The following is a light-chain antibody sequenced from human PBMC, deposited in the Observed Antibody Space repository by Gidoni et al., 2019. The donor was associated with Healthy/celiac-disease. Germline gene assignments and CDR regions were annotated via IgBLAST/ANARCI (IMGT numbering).Light chain of an antibody. J-gene: IGKJ4*01. CDR2: AAS. V-gene: IGKV1-9*01. CDR1: QGISSY. CDR3: QQLNSYLALT. Sequence: DIQLTQSPSFLSASVGDRVTITCRASQGISSYLAWYQQKPGKAHKLLIYAASTLQSGVPSRFSGSGSWTEFTLTISSLQPEDFATYYCQQLNSYLALTFXGXTKVEIK.